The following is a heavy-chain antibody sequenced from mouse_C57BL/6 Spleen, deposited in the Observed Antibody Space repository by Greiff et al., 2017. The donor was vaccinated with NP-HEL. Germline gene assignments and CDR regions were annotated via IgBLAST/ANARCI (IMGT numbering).Heavy chain of an antibody. J-gene: IGHJ4*01. D-gene: IGHD1-1*01. V-gene: IGHV1-20*01. CDR1: GYSFTGYF. Sequence: EVQLQQSGPELVKPGDSVKISCKASGYSFTGYFMNWVMQSHGKSLEWIGRINPYNGGTFYNQKFKGKATLTVDKSSSTAHMELRSLTSEDSAVYYCARYYGSSYAMDYWGQRTSVTVSS. CDR2: INPYNGGT. CDR3: ARYYGSSYAMDY.